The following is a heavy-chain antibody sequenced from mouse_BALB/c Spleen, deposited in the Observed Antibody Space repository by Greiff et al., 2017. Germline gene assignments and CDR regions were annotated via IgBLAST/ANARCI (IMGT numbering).Heavy chain of an antibody. CDR1: GFTFSSYT. CDR2: ISSGGGNT. Sequence: DVHLVESGGGLVKPGGSLKLSCAASGFTFSSYTMSWVRQTPEKRLEWVATISSGGGNTYYPDSVKGRFTISRDNAKNNLYLQMSSLRSEDTALYYCARDEAFAYWGQGTLVTVSA. V-gene: IGHV5-9*03. CDR3: ARDEAFAY. D-gene: IGHD6-1*01. J-gene: IGHJ3*01.